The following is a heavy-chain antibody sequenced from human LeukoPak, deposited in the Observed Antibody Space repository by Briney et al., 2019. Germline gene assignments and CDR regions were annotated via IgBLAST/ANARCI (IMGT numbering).Heavy chain of an antibody. CDR2: LSYTGST. D-gene: IGHD6-13*01. CDR3: ARRIASSGKGFDY. CDR1: GGSISSDY. J-gene: IGHJ4*02. V-gene: IGHV4-59*01. Sequence: SETLSLTCTVSGGSISSDYWSWIRQAPGKGLEWIGYLSYTGSTNYNPSLKSRVTISVDISKSQFSLKLSSVTAADTAVYYCARRIASSGKGFDYWGQGTLVTVSS.